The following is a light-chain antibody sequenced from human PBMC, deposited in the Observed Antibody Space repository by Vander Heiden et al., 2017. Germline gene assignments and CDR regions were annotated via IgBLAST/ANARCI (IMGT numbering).Light chain of an antibody. J-gene: IGLJ1*01. Sequence: QSTLTQPASVSGSPGQSITISCTGTSSDVGYNYVSWYQQHPGKVPKLIIYDVNNRPSGISNRISGSKSGNTASLTISGLQAGDEADYYCSSYTTSSTYDFGTGTKVTVL. CDR1: SSDVGYNY. V-gene: IGLV2-14*03. CDR2: DVN. CDR3: SSYTTSSTYD.